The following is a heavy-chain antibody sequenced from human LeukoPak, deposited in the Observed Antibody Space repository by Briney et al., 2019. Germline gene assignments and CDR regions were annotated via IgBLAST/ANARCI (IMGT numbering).Heavy chain of an antibody. V-gene: IGHV3-30*14. Sequence: GRSLRLSCAASGFTFSNYAMHWVRQAPGKGPEWVALISNDGRNKNYADSVKGRFTISRDNSKNTLYLQMNSLGAEDTAVYYCAGTLYSGYGLGSLGAFDIWGQGTMVTVSS. D-gene: IGHD5-12*01. CDR1: GFTFSNYA. J-gene: IGHJ3*02. CDR2: ISNDGRNK. CDR3: AGTLYSGYGLGSLGAFDI.